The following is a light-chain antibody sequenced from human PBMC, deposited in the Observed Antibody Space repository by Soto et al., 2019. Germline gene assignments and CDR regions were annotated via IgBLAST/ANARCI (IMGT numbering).Light chain of an antibody. CDR1: QSVGSRY. V-gene: IGKV3-20*01. Sequence: EIVLTQSPGTLSLSPGERATLSCRASQSVGSRYLAWYQQKPGQAPRLLIYGASSRATGIPDRFSGSGSGTDFTLTVSRLEPEDFAVYYCQHYGRSPWTVGQGNKVEIK. CDR3: QHYGRSPWT. J-gene: IGKJ1*01. CDR2: GAS.